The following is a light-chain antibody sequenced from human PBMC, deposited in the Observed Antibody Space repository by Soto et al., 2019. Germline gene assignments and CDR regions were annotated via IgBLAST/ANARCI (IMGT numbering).Light chain of an antibody. CDR3: QSYDSSLSGVV. V-gene: IGLV1-40*01. J-gene: IGLJ2*01. CDR1: SSNIGAGYD. Sequence: QSVLTQPPSVSGAPGQRVTISCTGISSNIGAGYDVHWYQQLPGTAPKLLIYDNSNRPSGVPDRFSGSKSGTSASLAITGLQAEDEADYYCQSYDSSLSGVVFGGGTKLTVL. CDR2: DNS.